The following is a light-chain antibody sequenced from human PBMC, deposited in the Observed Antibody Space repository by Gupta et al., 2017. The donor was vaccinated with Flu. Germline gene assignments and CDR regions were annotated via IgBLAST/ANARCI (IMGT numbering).Light chain of an antibody. CDR2: AAS. CDR3: QQGYSTPQT. Sequence: GDRVTITCRASQSVSNFLNWYQQKPGKAPKLLIYAASTLQGGAPSRFSGSGSGTDFTLTINSLQPEDFATYYCQQGYSTPQTFGRGTTVEIK. V-gene: IGKV1-39*01. J-gene: IGKJ4*02. CDR1: QSVSNF.